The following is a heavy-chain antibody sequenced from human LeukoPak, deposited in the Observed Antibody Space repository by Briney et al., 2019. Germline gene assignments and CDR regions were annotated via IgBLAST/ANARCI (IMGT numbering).Heavy chain of an antibody. D-gene: IGHD1-26*01. CDR1: GGSISSYY. CDR3: AANNVGADDAFDI. Sequence: SETLSLTCTVSGGSISSYYWSWIRQPAGKGLEWIGRIYTSGSANYNPSPKSRVTISVDKSKNQFSLKLSSVTAADTAVYYCAANNVGADDAFDIWGQGTMVTVSS. V-gene: IGHV4-4*07. J-gene: IGHJ3*02. CDR2: IYTSGSA.